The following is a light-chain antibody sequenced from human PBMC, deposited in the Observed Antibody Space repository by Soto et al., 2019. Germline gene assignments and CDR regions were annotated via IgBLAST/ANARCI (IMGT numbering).Light chain of an antibody. Sequence: EIVLTQSPGTLSLSPGERATLSCRASQSVTSTYLAWFQQKPGRAPRLLIYSASSRATGIPDRFSGSGSGTDFTLTISSLEPEDFAVYYCQQYGSSPVTFGQGTKVEI. CDR1: QSVTSTY. V-gene: IGKV3-20*01. CDR2: SAS. J-gene: IGKJ1*01. CDR3: QQYGSSPVT.